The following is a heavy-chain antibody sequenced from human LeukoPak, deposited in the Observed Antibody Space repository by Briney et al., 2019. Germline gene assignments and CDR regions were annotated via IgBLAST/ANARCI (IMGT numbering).Heavy chain of an antibody. CDR3: ARDRSSGPGGAFDI. V-gene: IGHV3-7*01. CDR1: GFTFSTYW. J-gene: IGHJ3*02. Sequence: GGSLRLSCVDSGFTFSTYWMSWVRQAPGKGLEWVASIKQDGSERYYVDSVKGRFTISRDNAKNSLYLQMNSLRAEDTAVYYCARDRSSGPGGAFDIWGQGTMVTVSS. D-gene: IGHD3-22*01. CDR2: IKQDGSER.